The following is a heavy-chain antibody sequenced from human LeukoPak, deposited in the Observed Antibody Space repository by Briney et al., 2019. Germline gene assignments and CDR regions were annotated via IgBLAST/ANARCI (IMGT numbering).Heavy chain of an antibody. CDR1: GGSISSSSYY. D-gene: IGHD5-18*01. CDR3: ARKLVYSYGYRWGAFDI. CDR2: INHSGST. V-gene: IGHV4-39*07. Sequence: PSETLSLTCTVSGGSISSSSYYWGWIRQPPGKGLEWIGEINHSGSTNYNPSLKSRVTVSVDTSKNQFSLKLSSVTAADTAVYYCARKLVYSYGYRWGAFDIWGQGTMATVSS. J-gene: IGHJ3*02.